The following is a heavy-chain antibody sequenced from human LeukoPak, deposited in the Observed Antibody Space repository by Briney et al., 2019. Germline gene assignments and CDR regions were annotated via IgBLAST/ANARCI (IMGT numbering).Heavy chain of an antibody. V-gene: IGHV4-4*07. CDR3: ARGAIREPGDYYYGMDV. J-gene: IGHJ6*02. Sequence: PSETLSLTCTVSGGSISSYYWSWIRQPAGKGLEWIGRIYTSGSTNYNPSLKSRVTMSVDTSKNQFSLKLSSVTAADTAVCYCARGAIREPGDYYYGMDVWGQGTTVTVSS. CDR1: GGSISSYY. CDR2: IYTSGST. D-gene: IGHD1-14*01.